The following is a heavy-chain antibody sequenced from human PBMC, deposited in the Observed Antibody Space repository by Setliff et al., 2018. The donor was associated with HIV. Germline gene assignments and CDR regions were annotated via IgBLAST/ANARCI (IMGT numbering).Heavy chain of an antibody. J-gene: IGHJ3*01. CDR2: IYYSGST. D-gene: IGHD5-12*01. V-gene: IGHV4-39*07. CDR3: ARALGGGYGHAFDV. Sequence: KASETLSLTCTVSGGSIRSSSYYWGWIRQPPGKGLEWIGSIYYSGSTYYSPSLKSRVTISVDTSKNQFSLKLSSVTAADTAVYYCARALGGGYGHAFDVWGQGTMVTVSS. CDR1: GGSIRSSSYY.